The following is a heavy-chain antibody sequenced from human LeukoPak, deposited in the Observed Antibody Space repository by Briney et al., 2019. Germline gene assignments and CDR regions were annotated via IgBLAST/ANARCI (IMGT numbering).Heavy chain of an antibody. V-gene: IGHV1-18*01. Sequence: GASVKVSCKASGYTFTSYGISWVRQAPGQGLEWMGWISAYNGNTNYAQKLQGRVTMTTDTSTSTAYMELRSLRSDDTAVYYCASVNYYDSSGYYHVYYMDFWGKGTTVTVSS. J-gene: IGHJ6*03. CDR1: GYTFTSYG. CDR3: ASVNYYDSSGYYHVYYMDF. D-gene: IGHD3-22*01. CDR2: ISAYNGNT.